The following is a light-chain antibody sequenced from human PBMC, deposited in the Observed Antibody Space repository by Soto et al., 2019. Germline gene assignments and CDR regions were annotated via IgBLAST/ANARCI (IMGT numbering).Light chain of an antibody. Sequence: EIVLTQSPATLSLSPGERATLSCRASQSFSSYLAWYQQKPGQAPRLLIYDASNRATGIPARFSGSGSGTDFTLTISSLEPEDFAVYYCQQRSNWPPSITFGQGTRLEI. J-gene: IGKJ5*01. CDR1: QSFSSY. CDR2: DAS. CDR3: QQRSNWPPSIT. V-gene: IGKV3-11*01.